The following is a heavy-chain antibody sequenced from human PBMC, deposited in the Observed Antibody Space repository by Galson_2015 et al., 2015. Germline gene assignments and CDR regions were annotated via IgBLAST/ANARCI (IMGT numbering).Heavy chain of an antibody. CDR3: ARSLQDYYDSRAFYY. Sequence: YADSVKGRFTISRDNSKNTLYLQMNSLRAEDTAVYYCARSLQDYYDSRAFYYWGQGTLVTVSS. D-gene: IGHD3-22*01. V-gene: IGHV3-30*03. J-gene: IGHJ4*02.